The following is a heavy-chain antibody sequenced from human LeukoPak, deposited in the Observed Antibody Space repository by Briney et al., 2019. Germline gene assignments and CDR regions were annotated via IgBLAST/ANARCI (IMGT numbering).Heavy chain of an antibody. CDR1: GGSFSGYY. V-gene: IGHV4-34*01. CDR2: INHSGST. J-gene: IGHJ6*04. Sequence: SETLSLTCAVYGGSFSGYYWSWIRQPPGKGLEWIGEINHSGSTNYNPSLKSRVTISVDTSKNQFSLKLSSVTAADTAVYYCARLRQIIYSSGLDVWGKGTTVTVSP. D-gene: IGHD6-19*01. CDR3: ARLRQIIYSSGLDV.